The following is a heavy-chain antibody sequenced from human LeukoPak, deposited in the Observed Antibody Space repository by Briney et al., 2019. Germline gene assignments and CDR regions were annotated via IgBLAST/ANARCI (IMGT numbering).Heavy chain of an antibody. CDR3: ARSHYQSSGYFDQDAFDI. J-gene: IGHJ3*02. D-gene: IGHD3-22*01. V-gene: IGHV1-69*05. CDR1: GGSFSSEA. CDR2: IIPIFGTA. Sequence: ASVKVSCKAFGGSFSSEAISWVRQAPGQGLEWMGGIIPIFGTANYAQKFQGRVTITTDESTSTAYMEVSSLRSEDTAVYYCARSHYQSSGYFDQDAFDIWGQGTMVAVSS.